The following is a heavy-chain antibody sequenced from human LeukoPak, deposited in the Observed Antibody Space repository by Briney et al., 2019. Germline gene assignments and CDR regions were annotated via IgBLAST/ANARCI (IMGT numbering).Heavy chain of an antibody. CDR1: GGSISSYY. D-gene: IGHD2-8*02. J-gene: IGHJ6*02. Sequence: PSETLSLTCTVSGGSISSYYWSWIRQPPGKGLEWIGYIYYSGSTNYNPSLKSRVTISVDTSKNQFSLKLSSVTAADTAVYYCARVTGGDYYYYGMDVWGQGTTVTVSS. CDR3: ARVTGGDYYYYGMDV. V-gene: IGHV4-59*01. CDR2: IYYSGST.